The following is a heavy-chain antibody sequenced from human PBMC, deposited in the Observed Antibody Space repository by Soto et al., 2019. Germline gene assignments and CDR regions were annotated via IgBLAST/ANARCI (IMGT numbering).Heavy chain of an antibody. V-gene: IGHV3-64D*06. Sequence: PXGSLKISCSASGFIFSESTIYWVRQVPGKGLEAISAVSTSGRSTYYADSVKDRFTISRDNSKNTLFLQMGSLRPEDTAIYYCVKQAHGLDGVAFDYWGQGTQVTVSS. D-gene: IGHD2-15*01. CDR1: GFIFSEST. J-gene: IGHJ4*02. CDR3: VKQAHGLDGVAFDY. CDR2: VSTSGRST.